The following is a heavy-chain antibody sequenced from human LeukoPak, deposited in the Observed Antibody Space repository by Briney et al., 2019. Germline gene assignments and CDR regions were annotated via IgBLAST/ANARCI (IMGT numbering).Heavy chain of an antibody. V-gene: IGHV4-59*01. D-gene: IGHD6-13*01. CDR1: GGSIRSYY. CDR2: ISHSGST. Sequence: SETLSLTCTVSGGSIRSYYWSWIRQPPGKGLEWIGYISHSGSTYYNPSLKSRVTISTDTSKTQFSLNLGSVTAADTAVYYCARDPGSPRDAFDIWGQGTMVTVSS. J-gene: IGHJ3*02. CDR3: ARDPGSPRDAFDI.